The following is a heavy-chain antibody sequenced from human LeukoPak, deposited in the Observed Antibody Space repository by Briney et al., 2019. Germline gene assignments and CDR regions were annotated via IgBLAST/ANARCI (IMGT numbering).Heavy chain of an antibody. V-gene: IGHV4-31*03. D-gene: IGHD3-3*01. CDR3: ARGRIDFWSGYYLGSDY. J-gene: IGHJ4*02. Sequence: SQTLSLTCTVSGGSISSGGYYWSWIRQHPGKGLEWIGYIYYGGSTYYNPSLKSRVTISVDTSKNQFSLKLSSVTAADTAVYYCARGRIDFWSGYYLGSDYWGQGTLVTVSS. CDR2: IYYGGST. CDR1: GGSISSGGYY.